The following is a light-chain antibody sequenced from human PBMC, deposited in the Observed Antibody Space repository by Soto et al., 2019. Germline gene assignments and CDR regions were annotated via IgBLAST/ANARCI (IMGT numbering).Light chain of an antibody. V-gene: IGKV3-11*01. CDR1: QSVNIY. CDR3: QQYGSSPPQIT. CDR2: DAS. J-gene: IGKJ5*01. Sequence: EIVMTQSPSTLSGSPGERATLSWRASQSVNIYLAWYQQKPGKAPRLLIYDASNRATGIPARFSGSGSGKDFTLNISRLEPEDFAVDYCQQYGSSPPQITFGQGTRLEIK.